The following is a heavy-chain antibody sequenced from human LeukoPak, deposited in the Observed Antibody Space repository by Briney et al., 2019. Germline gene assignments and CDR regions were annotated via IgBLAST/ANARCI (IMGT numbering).Heavy chain of an antibody. J-gene: IGHJ4*02. Sequence: NPSETLSLTCAVYGGSFSGYYWSWIRQPPGKGLEWIGEINHSGSTNYNPSLKSRVTISVDTSKNQFSLKLSSVTAADTAVYYCARDGSSTCSSTSCYGTWRYYFDYWGQGTLVTVSS. CDR2: INHSGST. V-gene: IGHV4-34*01. D-gene: IGHD2-2*01. CDR1: GGSFSGYY. CDR3: ARDGSSTCSSTSCYGTWRYYFDY.